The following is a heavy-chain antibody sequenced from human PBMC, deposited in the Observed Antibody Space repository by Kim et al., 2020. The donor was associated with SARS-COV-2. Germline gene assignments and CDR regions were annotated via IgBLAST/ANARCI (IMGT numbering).Heavy chain of an antibody. Sequence: GGSLRLSCAASGFTFSNAWMSWVRQAPGKGLEWVGRIKSKTDGGTTDYAAPVKGRFTISRDDSKNTLYLQMNSLKTEDTAVYYCTTYSSSWSKGVYWYFDLWGRGTLVTVSS. V-gene: IGHV3-15*01. CDR2: IKSKTDGGTT. CDR3: TTYSSSWSKGVYWYFDL. D-gene: IGHD6-13*01. CDR1: GFTFSNAW. J-gene: IGHJ2*01.